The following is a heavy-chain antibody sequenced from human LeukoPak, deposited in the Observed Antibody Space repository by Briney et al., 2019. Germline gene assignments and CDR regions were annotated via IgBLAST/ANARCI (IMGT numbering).Heavy chain of an antibody. J-gene: IGHJ3*02. Sequence: ASVKVSCKASGYTFTNYYIHWVRQAPGQGLEWMGLINPGGDNTDYAQNFQGRVTMTRDTSTSTVYMELRSLRSDDTAVYYCARGLQETLGWLKAFSAFDIWGQGTMVTVSS. V-gene: IGHV1-46*01. CDR1: GYTFTNYY. CDR3: ARGLQETLGWLKAFSAFDI. CDR2: INPGGDNT. D-gene: IGHD5-24*01.